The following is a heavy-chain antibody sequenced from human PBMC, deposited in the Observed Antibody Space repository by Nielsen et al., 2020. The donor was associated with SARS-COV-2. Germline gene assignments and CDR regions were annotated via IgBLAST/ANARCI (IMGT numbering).Heavy chain of an antibody. CDR3: AREPGSARNGMDV. Sequence: SVKVSCKASGGTFSTYAIAWVRQVPGQGLEWMGGIIPMYGSTNYAQKFQGRVTMTRDTSISTAYMELSRLRSDDTAVYYCAREPGSARNGMDVWGQGTTVTVSS. D-gene: IGHD3-10*01. CDR1: GGTFSTYA. V-gene: IGHV1-69*05. CDR2: IIPMYGST. J-gene: IGHJ6*02.